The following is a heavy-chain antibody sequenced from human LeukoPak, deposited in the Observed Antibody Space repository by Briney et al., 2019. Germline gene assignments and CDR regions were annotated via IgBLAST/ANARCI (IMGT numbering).Heavy chain of an antibody. CDR3: ARDRNYGSGNYAFDI. V-gene: IGHV4-59*01. CDR1: VVSISSYY. CDR2: NYYSWST. Sequence: PSVTLSLTCTVSVVSISSYYWSWIRQPPGKGLEWIGYNYYSWSTNYNPSLKSRVTISVDMSKNQFSLKLSPVTVSGPAVYYCARDRNYGSGNYAFDIWGQGTMVTVSS. J-gene: IGHJ3*02. D-gene: IGHD3-10*01.